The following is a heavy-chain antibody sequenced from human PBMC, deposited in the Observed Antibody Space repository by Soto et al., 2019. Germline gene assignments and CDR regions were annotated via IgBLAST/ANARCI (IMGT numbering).Heavy chain of an antibody. Sequence: QEQLVQSGAEVKKPGSSVKVSCKDSGGLFSSFAISWVRQAPGQGLEWMGGIIPVFGTTNYAQKFQGRVTITADESTNTAYMELGSLTSDDTAMYYGARGGGPYVWFNEFWGEGTKVTVSS. CDR1: GGLFSSFA. D-gene: IGHD3-16*01. CDR2: IIPVFGTT. V-gene: IGHV1-69*01. J-gene: IGHJ4*02. CDR3: ARGGGPYVWFNEF.